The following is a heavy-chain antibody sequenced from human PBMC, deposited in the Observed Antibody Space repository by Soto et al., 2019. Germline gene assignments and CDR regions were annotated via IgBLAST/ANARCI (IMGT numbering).Heavy chain of an antibody. D-gene: IGHD6-13*01. CDR3: ARVGSSWYSPYYFDY. J-gene: IGHJ4*02. V-gene: IGHV4-59*01. CDR2: IYYSGST. CDR1: GGSISSYY. Sequence: PSETLSLTCTVSGGSISSYYWSWIRQPPGKGLEWIGYIYYSGSTNYNPSLKSRVTISIDTSKNQFSLKLSSVTAADTAVYYCARVGSSWYSPYYFDYWGQGTLVTVSS.